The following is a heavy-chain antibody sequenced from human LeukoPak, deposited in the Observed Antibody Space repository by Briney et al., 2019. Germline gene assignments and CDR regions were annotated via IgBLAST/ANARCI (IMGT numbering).Heavy chain of an antibody. J-gene: IGHJ4*02. Sequence: ASVKVSCKASGYTLPGYYMHWVRQAPGQGLEWMGWINPNSGGTNYAQKFQGRVTMTRDTSISTAYMELSRLRSDDTAVYYCAREHSSSSGKVFDYWGQGTLVTASS. D-gene: IGHD6-6*01. CDR1: GYTLPGYY. CDR2: INPNSGGT. V-gene: IGHV1-2*02. CDR3: AREHSSSSGKVFDY.